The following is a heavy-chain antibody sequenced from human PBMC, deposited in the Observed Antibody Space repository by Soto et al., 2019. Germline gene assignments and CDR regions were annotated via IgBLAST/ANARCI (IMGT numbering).Heavy chain of an antibody. Sequence: SVKVSCKASGGTFSSYAISCVRQAPGQVLEWMGGIIPIFGTANYAQKFQGRVTITADESTSTAYMELSSLRSEDTAVYYCARVQGYYDSSGYKYNWFDPWGQGTLVTVSS. CDR3: ARVQGYYDSSGYKYNWFDP. J-gene: IGHJ5*02. CDR2: IIPIFGTA. V-gene: IGHV1-69*13. CDR1: GGTFSSYA. D-gene: IGHD3-22*01.